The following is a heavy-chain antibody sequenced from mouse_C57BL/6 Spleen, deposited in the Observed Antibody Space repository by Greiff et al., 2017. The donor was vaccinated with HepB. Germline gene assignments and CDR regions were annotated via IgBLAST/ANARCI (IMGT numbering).Heavy chain of an antibody. D-gene: IGHD2-5*01. J-gene: IGHJ1*03. CDR1: GYTFTSYW. CDR2: IDPNSGGT. Sequence: QVQLQQSGAELVKPGASVKLSCKASGYTFTSYWMHWVKQRPGRGLEWIGRIDPNSGGTKYNEKFKSKATLTVDKPSSTAYLQLSSLTSEYSAVYYCASAYYSNYDWYFDVWGTGTTVTVSS. CDR3: ASAYYSNYDWYFDV. V-gene: IGHV1-72*01.